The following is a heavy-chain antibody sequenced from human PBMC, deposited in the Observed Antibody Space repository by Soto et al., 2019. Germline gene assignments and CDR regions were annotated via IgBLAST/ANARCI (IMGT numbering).Heavy chain of an antibody. CDR1: GFTFSSYA. CDR3: AREGEYDLGNYYYYGMDV. J-gene: IGHJ6*02. Sequence: GGSLRLSCAASGFTFSSYAMHWVRQAPGKGLEWVAVISYDGSNKYYADSVKGRFTISRDNSKNTLYLQMNSLRAEDTAVYYCAREGEYDLGNYYYYGMDVWGQGTTVTVSS. CDR2: ISYDGSNK. D-gene: IGHD3-3*01. V-gene: IGHV3-30-3*01.